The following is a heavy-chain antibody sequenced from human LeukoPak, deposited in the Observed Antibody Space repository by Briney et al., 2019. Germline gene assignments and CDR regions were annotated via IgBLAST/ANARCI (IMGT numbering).Heavy chain of an antibody. CDR3: ARGVQEREYSYGYAPPYFDY. Sequence: GGSLRLSCAASGFTFSDYYMSWIRQAPGKGLEWVSYISSSGSTIYYADSVKGRFTISRDNAKNSLYLQVNSLRAEDTAVYYCARGVQEREYSYGYAPPYFDYWGQGTLVTVSS. CDR1: GFTFSDYY. J-gene: IGHJ4*02. V-gene: IGHV3-11*01. CDR2: ISSSGSTI. D-gene: IGHD5-18*01.